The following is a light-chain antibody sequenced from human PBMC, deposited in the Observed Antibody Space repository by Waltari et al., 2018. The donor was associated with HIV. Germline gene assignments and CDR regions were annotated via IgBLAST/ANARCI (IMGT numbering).Light chain of an antibody. CDR3: GTWDTSLTAGV. CDR1: SSNIGNNY. J-gene: IGLJ3*02. Sequence: SVLTQPPSVSAAPGQKVTISCSGSSSNIGNNYVSWFQQLPGTAPKLLIYDNHKRPSGIPDRFAASRSGTSATLAVTGLQIGDEADYYCGTWDTSLTAGVFGGGTKLTVL. CDR2: DNH. V-gene: IGLV1-51*01.